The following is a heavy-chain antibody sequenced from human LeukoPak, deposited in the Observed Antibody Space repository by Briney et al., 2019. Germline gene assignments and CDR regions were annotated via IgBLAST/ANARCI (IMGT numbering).Heavy chain of an antibody. Sequence: SETLSLTCTVSGGSISSGSYYWSWIRQPAGKGLEWIGRIYTSGSTNYNPSLKSRVTISVDTSKNQFSLKLSSVTAADTAVYYCATLEYCSSTSCYTGYYYMDVWGKGTTVTVSS. J-gene: IGHJ6*03. V-gene: IGHV4-61*02. D-gene: IGHD2-2*02. CDR1: GGSISSGSYY. CDR3: ATLEYCSSTSCYTGYYYMDV. CDR2: IYTSGST.